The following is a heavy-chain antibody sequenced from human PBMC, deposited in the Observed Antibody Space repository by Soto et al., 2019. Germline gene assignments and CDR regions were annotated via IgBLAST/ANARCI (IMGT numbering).Heavy chain of an antibody. CDR3: ARDRVYSSGYYCWFDP. D-gene: IGHD3-22*01. CDR2: INWNGGST. J-gene: IGHJ5*02. Sequence: EVQLVASGGGVVRPGGSLRLSCAASGFTFDDYGMSWVRQAPGKGLEWVSGINWNGGSTGYADSVKGRFTISRDNAKNSLYMQMNSLRAEDTALYYCARDRVYSSGYYCWFDPWGQGTLVTVSS. V-gene: IGHV3-20*04. CDR1: GFTFDDYG.